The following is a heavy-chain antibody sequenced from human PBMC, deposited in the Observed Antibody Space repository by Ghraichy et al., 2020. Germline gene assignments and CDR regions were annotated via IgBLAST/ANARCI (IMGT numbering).Heavy chain of an antibody. Sequence: GESLNISCAASGYIFSEYAMNWIRQAPGKGLEWVSSISDFGNDIYYADSVRGRFTVSRDNAQNSLYLQMNSLRAEDTAVYYCARDRAAVTTGYFDYWDQGILVIVSS. CDR1: GYIFSEYA. J-gene: IGHJ4*02. CDR3: ARDRAAVTTGYFDY. V-gene: IGHV3-21*01. CDR2: ISDFGNDI. D-gene: IGHD4-17*01.